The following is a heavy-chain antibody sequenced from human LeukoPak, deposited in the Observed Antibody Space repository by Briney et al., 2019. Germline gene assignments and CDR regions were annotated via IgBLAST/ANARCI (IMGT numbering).Heavy chain of an antibody. Sequence: SETLSLTCAVYGGSFSGYYWSWIRQPPGKGLEWIGEINHSGSTNYNPSLKSRVNISVDTSKNQFSLKLSSVTAADTPVYYCARGKDYYDSSGYYYWGQGTLVTVSS. CDR3: ARGKDYYDSSGYYY. J-gene: IGHJ4*02. V-gene: IGHV4-34*01. CDR2: INHSGST. D-gene: IGHD3-22*01. CDR1: GGSFSGYY.